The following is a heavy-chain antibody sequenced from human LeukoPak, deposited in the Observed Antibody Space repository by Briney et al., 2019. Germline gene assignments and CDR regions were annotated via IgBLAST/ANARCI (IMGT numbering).Heavy chain of an antibody. CDR2: ISGSGDST. CDR1: GFTFSRYA. D-gene: IGHD3-10*01. V-gene: IGHV3-23*01. Sequence: GGSLRLSCAASGFTFSRYAMSWVRQAPGKGLEWVSGISGSGDSTYNADSVKGRFTISRDNSKNTLYLQMNSLKAEDTAVYYCARDSPIPLWFGEFIPFSFDYWGQGTLVTVSS. J-gene: IGHJ4*02. CDR3: ARDSPIPLWFGEFIPFSFDY.